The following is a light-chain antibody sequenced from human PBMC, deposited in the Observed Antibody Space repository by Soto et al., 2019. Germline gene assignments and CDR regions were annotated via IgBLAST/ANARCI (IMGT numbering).Light chain of an antibody. CDR1: ESVXHY. Sequence: IVLTQCPATLSLSPGERATLSCRASESVXHYVAWYQQKPAQAPRVRXDYASNMATGSPARFSGSGSGTDYTLTISSLEAEDFAAYYFQHRDNGSFIFGQGTKVDIK. CDR3: QHRDNGSFI. CDR2: YAS. V-gene: IGKV3-11*01. J-gene: IGKJ2*01.